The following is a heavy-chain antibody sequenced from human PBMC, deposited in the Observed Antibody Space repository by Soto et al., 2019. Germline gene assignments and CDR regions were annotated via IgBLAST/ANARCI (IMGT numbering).Heavy chain of an antibody. Sequence: PSETLSLTCTVSGGSISSSSYYWGWIRQPPGKGLEWIGSIYYSGSTYYNPSLKSRVTISVDTSKNQFSLKLSSVTAADTVVYYCARTPNDSSGYYFNNWFDPWGQGALVTVSS. CDR1: GGSISSSSYY. CDR3: ARTPNDSSGYYFNNWFDP. V-gene: IGHV4-39*01. J-gene: IGHJ5*02. D-gene: IGHD3-22*01. CDR2: IYYSGST.